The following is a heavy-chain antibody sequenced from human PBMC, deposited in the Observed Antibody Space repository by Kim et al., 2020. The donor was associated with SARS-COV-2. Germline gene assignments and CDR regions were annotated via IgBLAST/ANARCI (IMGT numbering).Heavy chain of an antibody. CDR1: GFTFSSYA. J-gene: IGHJ6*02. D-gene: IGHD3-10*01. V-gene: IGHV3-23*01. CDR3: AAGDTGKYYYYGMDV. CDR2: ISGSGGST. Sequence: GGSLRLSCAASGFTFSSYAMSWVRQAPGKGLEWVSAISGSGGSTYYADSVKGRFTISRDNSKNKLYLQMNSLRAEDTAVYYCAAGDTGKYYYYGMDVWGQGTTGTVSS.